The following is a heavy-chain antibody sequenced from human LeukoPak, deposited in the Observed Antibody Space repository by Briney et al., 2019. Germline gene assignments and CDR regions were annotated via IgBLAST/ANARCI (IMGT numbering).Heavy chain of an antibody. Sequence: GGSLRLSCAASGFTFSGSAMHWVRQASGEGLEWVGRIRSKANSYATAYAASGKGRFTISRDDSKNTAYLQMNSLKPEDTAVYYCTNYYYDSSGYYYGFGYWGQGTLVTVSS. CDR3: TNYYYDSSGYYYGFGY. J-gene: IGHJ4*02. D-gene: IGHD3-22*01. CDR1: GFTFSGSA. V-gene: IGHV3-73*01. CDR2: IRSKANSYAT.